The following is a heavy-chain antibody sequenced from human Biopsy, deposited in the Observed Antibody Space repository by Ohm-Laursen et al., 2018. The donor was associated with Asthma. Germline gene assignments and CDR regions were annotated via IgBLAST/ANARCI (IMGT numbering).Heavy chain of an antibody. CDR2: INSVFGTT. CDR1: GGTFNTYV. V-gene: IGHV1-69*01. J-gene: IGHJ4*02. CDR3: ARKAGSCISRTCYSLDF. D-gene: IGHD2-2*01. Sequence: GSSVTAFCKSLGGTFNTYVIGWVRQAPGQGLEWMGGINSVFGTTTYPQKFQDRVTITADDSTSTVYMELSSLRSEDTAVYYCARKAGSCISRTCYSLDFWGQGTLVTVSS.